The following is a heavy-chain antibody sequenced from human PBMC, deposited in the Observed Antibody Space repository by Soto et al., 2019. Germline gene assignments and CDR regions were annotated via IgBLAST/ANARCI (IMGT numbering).Heavy chain of an antibody. D-gene: IGHD3-16*01. CDR1: GYIFVNYG. CDR2: ISPYTGYT. V-gene: IGHV1-18*01. Sequence: QVQLVQSGDEVKKPGASVKVSCKASGYIFVNYGIAWVRQAPGQGLEWMGWISPYTGYTHSATKVPGGPTMTTDTSTSTAYMDLGSLTSDDTAVYYCVRVDNYVTPSPQDVWGQGTTVTVSS. J-gene: IGHJ6*02. CDR3: VRVDNYVTPSPQDV.